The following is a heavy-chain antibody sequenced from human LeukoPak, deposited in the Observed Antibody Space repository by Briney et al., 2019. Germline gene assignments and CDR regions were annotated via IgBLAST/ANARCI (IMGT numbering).Heavy chain of an antibody. CDR3: AKDPIVGATTPNSIDY. CDR1: GFTFSSYA. D-gene: IGHD1-26*01. CDR2: IWYDGSNK. V-gene: IGHV3-33*06. J-gene: IGHJ4*02. Sequence: GGSLRLSCAASGFTFSSYAMSWVRQAPGKGLEWVAVIWYDGSNKYHADSVKGRFTISRDNSKNTLYLQMNSLRAEDTAVYYCAKDPIVGATTPNSIDYWGQGTLVTVSS.